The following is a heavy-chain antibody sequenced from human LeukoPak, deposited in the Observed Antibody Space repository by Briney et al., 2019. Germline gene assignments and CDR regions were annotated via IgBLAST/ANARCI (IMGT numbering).Heavy chain of an antibody. Sequence: GGSLRLSRAASGFTFSSYEMNWVRQAPGKGLEWVSYISSSGSTVYYADSVKGRFTISRDNAKNSLYLQMNSLRAEDTAVYYCAELGITMIGGVWGKGTTVTISS. CDR3: AELGITMIGGV. J-gene: IGHJ6*04. CDR2: ISSSGSTV. V-gene: IGHV3-48*03. D-gene: IGHD3-10*02. CDR1: GFTFSSYE.